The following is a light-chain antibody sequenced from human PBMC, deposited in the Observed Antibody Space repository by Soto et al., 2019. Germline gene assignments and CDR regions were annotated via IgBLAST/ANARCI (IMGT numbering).Light chain of an antibody. V-gene: IGLV2-14*01. CDR2: EVS. Sequence: QSALTQPASGSGSPGQSITVSCTGANSDLGGYNYVSWYQHHPGKAPKLMIYEVSNRPSGVSNRFSGSKSGNTASLAISGLQAEDEADYYCSSYTSSGTLVFGTGTKVTVL. CDR1: NSDLGGYNY. J-gene: IGLJ1*01. CDR3: SSYTSSGTLV.